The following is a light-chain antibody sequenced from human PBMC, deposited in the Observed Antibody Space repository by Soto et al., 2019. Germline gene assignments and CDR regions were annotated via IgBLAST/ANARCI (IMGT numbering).Light chain of an antibody. CDR2: GTS. CDR3: QQRSVWPIT. J-gene: IGKJ5*01. V-gene: IGKV3D-20*02. Sequence: VVLTQSPGTLSLSPGERATLSCRASQSVNSNHLSWSQQKPGQAPRLLIYGTSSRATGIPDRFSGSGSGTDFTLTISRLEPEDFAVYYCQQRSVWPITFGQGTRLEIK. CDR1: QSVNSNH.